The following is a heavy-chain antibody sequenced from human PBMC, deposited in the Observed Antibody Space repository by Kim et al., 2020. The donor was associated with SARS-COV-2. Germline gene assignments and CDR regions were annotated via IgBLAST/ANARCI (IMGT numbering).Heavy chain of an antibody. Sequence: GSTNYNPSLKRRVTISVDTSKNQFSLKLSSVTAADTAVYYCARGSSYFDYWGQGTLVTVSS. CDR2: GST. V-gene: IGHV4-59*09. D-gene: IGHD2-2*01. CDR3: ARGSSYFDY. J-gene: IGHJ4*02.